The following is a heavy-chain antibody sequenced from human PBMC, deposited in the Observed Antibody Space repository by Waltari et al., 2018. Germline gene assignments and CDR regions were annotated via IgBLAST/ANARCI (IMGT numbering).Heavy chain of an antibody. D-gene: IGHD2-8*01. CDR1: GGTFSSYA. V-gene: IGHV1-69*05. J-gene: IGHJ4*02. Sequence: QVQLGQSGAEVKKPGSSVKVSCKAAGGTFSSYAISWVRTAHGQGPAGMGGIIPIFGTANYAQKFQGRVTIPTDESTSTAYMELSSLRSQDTAVYYCASGGVLLMLYASLDYWGQGTLVTVSS. CDR3: ASGGVLLMLYASLDY. CDR2: IIPIFGTA.